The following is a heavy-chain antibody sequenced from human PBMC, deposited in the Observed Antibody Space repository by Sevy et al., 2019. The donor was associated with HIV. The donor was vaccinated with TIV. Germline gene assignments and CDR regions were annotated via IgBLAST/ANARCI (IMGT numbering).Heavy chain of an antibody. D-gene: IGHD6-13*01. Sequence: GGSLRLSCEGSGYTFSSYWMHWVRQAPGKGLEWVSRVNSDGDTAYADSVKGRFTMSRDKAENTMSLQMNSLRADDTGLYYCVAANSWEDYWGQGTLVTVSS. CDR1: GYTFSSYW. CDR2: VNSDGDT. J-gene: IGHJ4*02. V-gene: IGHV3-74*01. CDR3: VAANSWEDY.